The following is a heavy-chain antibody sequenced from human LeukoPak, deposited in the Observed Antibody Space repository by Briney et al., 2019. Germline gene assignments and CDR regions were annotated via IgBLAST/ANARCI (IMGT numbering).Heavy chain of an antibody. V-gene: IGHV3-33*06. CDR2: IWYDGSNK. J-gene: IGHJ4*02. D-gene: IGHD3-22*01. CDR1: GFTFSSYG. CDR3: AKERHITMIVEDY. Sequence: PGGSLRLSCAASGFTFSSYGMHWVRQAPGKGLEWVAVIWYDGSNKYYADSVKGRFTISRDNSKNTLYLQMNSLRAEDTAVYYCAKERHITMIVEDYWGQGTLVTASS.